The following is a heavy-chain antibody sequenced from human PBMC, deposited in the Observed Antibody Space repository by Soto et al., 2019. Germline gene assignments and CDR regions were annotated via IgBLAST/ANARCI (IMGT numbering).Heavy chain of an antibody. CDR2: INPNSGGT. D-gene: IGHD6-13*01. CDR1: GYTFTVYY. V-gene: IGHV1-2*02. J-gene: IGHJ5*02. Sequence: ASVKVSCKASGYTFTVYYMHWVRQAPGQGLEWMGWINPNSGGTNYAQKFQGRVTMTRDTSISTAYMELSRLRSDDTAVYYCARGPPYSSSWYNWFDPWGQGTLVTVSS. CDR3: ARGPPYSSSWYNWFDP.